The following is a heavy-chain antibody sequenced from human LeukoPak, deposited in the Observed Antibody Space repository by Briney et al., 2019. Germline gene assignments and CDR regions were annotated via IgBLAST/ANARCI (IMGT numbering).Heavy chain of an antibody. Sequence: GGSLTLSCEASRFTFSSYAMHWVRQAPGKGLEWVAVKYYADSVKGRFTISRDNSKNTLYLQMNSLRAEDTAVYYCARDPRKSSYWYPHFDYWGQGTLVTFSS. J-gene: IGHJ4*02. V-gene: IGHV3-30*04. CDR1: RFTFSSYA. CDR3: ARDPRKSSYWYPHFDY. CDR2: K. D-gene: IGHD6-13*01.